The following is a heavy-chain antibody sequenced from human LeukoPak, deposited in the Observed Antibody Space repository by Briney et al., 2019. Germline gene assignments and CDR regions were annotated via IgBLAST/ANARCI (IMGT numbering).Heavy chain of an antibody. Sequence: SETLSLTCTVSGGSISSSSYYWGWIRQPPGKGLEWIGSIYHSGSTYYNPSLKSRVTISVDTSKNQFSLKLSSVTAADTAVYYCASWDDDYLTPFDYWGQGTLVTVSS. D-gene: IGHD2/OR15-2a*01. CDR3: ASWDDDYLTPFDY. CDR2: IYHSGST. CDR1: GGSISSSSYY. V-gene: IGHV4-39*07. J-gene: IGHJ4*02.